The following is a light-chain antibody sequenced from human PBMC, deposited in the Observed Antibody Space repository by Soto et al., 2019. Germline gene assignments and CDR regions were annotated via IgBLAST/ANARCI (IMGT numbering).Light chain of an antibody. Sequence: QSVLTQPASVSGSPGQSITISCTGISSDVGDYNYVSWYQQHPGKAPKLMIYEVSNRPSGVSNRFSGSKSGNTASLTISGLQPEDEADYYCSSYTTSDTLIFGGGTKLTVL. J-gene: IGLJ2*01. CDR3: SSYTTSDTLI. CDR2: EVS. CDR1: SSDVGDYNY. V-gene: IGLV2-14*01.